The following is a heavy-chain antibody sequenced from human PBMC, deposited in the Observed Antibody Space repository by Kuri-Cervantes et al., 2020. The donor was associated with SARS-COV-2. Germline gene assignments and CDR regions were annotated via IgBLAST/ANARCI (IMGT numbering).Heavy chain of an antibody. V-gene: IGHV4-39*01. CDR3: ARQSFMVRGGYFDY. Sequence: SETLSLTCTVSGGSISSSNYYWGWIRQPPGKGLEWIGSIYYSGSTYYNPSLKSRVTISVDTSKNQFSLKLSSVTAADTAVYYCARQSFMVRGGYFDYWGQGTLVTVSS. CDR2: IYYSGST. CDR1: GGSISSSNYY. D-gene: IGHD3-10*01. J-gene: IGHJ4*02.